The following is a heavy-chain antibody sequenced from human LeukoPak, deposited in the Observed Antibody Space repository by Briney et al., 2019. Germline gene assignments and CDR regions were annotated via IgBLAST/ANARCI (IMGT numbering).Heavy chain of an antibody. V-gene: IGHV3-21*05. CDR3: ARGMIFGVAVSFDY. Sequence: GGSLRLSCAASGFTFSSYSMNWVRQAPGKGLEWVSYISSSSSYIYYADSVMGRFTISRDNAKNSLYLQMNSLRAEDTAVYYCARGMIFGVAVSFDYWGQGTLVTVS. CDR1: GFTFSSYS. J-gene: IGHJ4*02. D-gene: IGHD3-3*01. CDR2: ISSSSSYI.